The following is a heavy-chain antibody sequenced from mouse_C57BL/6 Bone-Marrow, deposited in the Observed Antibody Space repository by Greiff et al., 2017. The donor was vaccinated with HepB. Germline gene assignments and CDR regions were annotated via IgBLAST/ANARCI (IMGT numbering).Heavy chain of an antibody. J-gene: IGHJ2*01. CDR3: TRDPGGFYYFDY. CDR1: GFTFSSYA. Sequence: LVESGEGLVKPGGSLKLSCAASGFTFSSYAMSWVRQTPEKRLEWVAYISSGGDYIYYADTVKGRFTISRDNARNTLYLQMSSLKSEDTAMYYCTRDPGGFYYFDYWGQGTTLTVSS. CDR2: ISSGGDYI. V-gene: IGHV5-9-1*02. D-gene: IGHD3-1*01.